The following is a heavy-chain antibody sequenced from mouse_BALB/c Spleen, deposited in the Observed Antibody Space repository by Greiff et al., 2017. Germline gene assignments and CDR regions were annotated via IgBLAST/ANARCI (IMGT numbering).Heavy chain of an antibody. CDR3: ARIDGNWYFDV. V-gene: IGHV3-6*02. D-gene: IGHD2-3*01. CDR1: GYSITSGYY. CDR2: ISYDGSN. Sequence: EVQLQESGPGLVKPSQSLSLTCSVTGYSITSGYYWNWIRQFPGNKLEWMGYISYDGSNNYNPSLKNRISITRDTSKNQFFLKLNSVTTEDTATYYCARIDGNWYFDVWGAGTTATVSS. J-gene: IGHJ1*01.